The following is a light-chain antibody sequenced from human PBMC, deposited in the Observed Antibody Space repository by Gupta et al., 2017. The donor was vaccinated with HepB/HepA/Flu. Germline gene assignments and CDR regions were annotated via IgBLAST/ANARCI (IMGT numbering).Light chain of an antibody. CDR2: WAS. CDR3: HQYYATPIT. CDR1: QSVLYSSNNKNY. J-gene: IGKJ4*01. Sequence: DIVMTQSPDSLAVSLGERATINCRSSQSVLYSSNNKNYLAWYQQKPGQPPKLVIYWASTRESGVPDRFSGSGSGTDFTLTISSLQAEDVAVYYCHQYYATPITFGGGTKVEIK. V-gene: IGKV4-1*01.